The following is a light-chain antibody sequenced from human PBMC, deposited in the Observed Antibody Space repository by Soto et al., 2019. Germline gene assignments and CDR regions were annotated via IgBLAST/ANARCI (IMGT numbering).Light chain of an antibody. CDR2: GAS. V-gene: IGKV1-39*01. CDR3: QQNYNSRWT. Sequence: DIQMTQSPSSLSASVGDRVTITCRASLPITTYLNWFQQKPGKAPKLLIYGASTLQPGVPSRFNGGGSGTDFTLTISSLQPEDFGTYDCQQNYNSRWTFGQGTEIEI. CDR1: LPITTY. J-gene: IGKJ1*01.